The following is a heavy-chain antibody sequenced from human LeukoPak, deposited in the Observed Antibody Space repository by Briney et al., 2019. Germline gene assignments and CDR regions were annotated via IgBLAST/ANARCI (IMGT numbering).Heavy chain of an antibody. CDR3: ARGLYYYDSSGYYYLGD. V-gene: IGHV3-20*04. Sequence: GGSLRLSCAASGFTFDDYGMSWVRQALGKGLEWVSRINWNGGSTGYADSVKGRFTISRDNAKNSLYLQMNSLRAEDTALYYCARGLYYYDSSGYYYLGDWGQGTLVTVSS. J-gene: IGHJ4*02. CDR1: GFTFDDYG. CDR2: INWNGGST. D-gene: IGHD3-22*01.